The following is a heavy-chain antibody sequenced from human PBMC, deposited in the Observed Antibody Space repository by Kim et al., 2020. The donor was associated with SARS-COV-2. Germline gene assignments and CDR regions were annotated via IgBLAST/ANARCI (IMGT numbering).Heavy chain of an antibody. J-gene: IGHJ4*02. Sequence: HNAVSVQGRFTISRENSRNALNLEMNSLRAEDTALYYCAKVTTKTAPFYDSWGQGTLVTVSS. D-gene: IGHD4-4*01. V-gene: IGHV3-23*01. CDR3: AKVTTKTAPFYDS.